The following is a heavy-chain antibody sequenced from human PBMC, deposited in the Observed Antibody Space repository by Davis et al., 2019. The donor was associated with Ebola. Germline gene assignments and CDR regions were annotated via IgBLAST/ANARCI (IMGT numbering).Heavy chain of an antibody. J-gene: IGHJ4*02. V-gene: IGHV3-30-3*01. D-gene: IGHD6-6*01. CDR1: GFTFSSYA. Sequence: PGGSLRLSCAASGFTFSSYAMHWVRQAPGKGLEWVAVISYDGSNKYYADSVKGRFTISRDNSKNTLYLQMNSLRAEDTAVYYCAREGSSSPYFDYWGQGTLVTVSS. CDR3: AREGSSSPYFDY. CDR2: ISYDGSNK.